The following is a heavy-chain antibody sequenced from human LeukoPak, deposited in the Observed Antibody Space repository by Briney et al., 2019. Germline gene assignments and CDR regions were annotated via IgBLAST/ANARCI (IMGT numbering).Heavy chain of an antibody. Sequence: GGSLSLSCAASGFTFGRYAISWVRQAPGKGLEWVSAITGSGVSTHYADSAKGRFTISRDNSKDSLYLQMSSLRAEDTAVYYCAKDSGYTYGLSPYYFDCWGQGTLVTVSA. CDR3: AKDSGYTYGLSPYYFDC. CDR2: ITGSGVST. V-gene: IGHV3-23*01. CDR1: GFTFGRYA. J-gene: IGHJ4*02. D-gene: IGHD5-18*01.